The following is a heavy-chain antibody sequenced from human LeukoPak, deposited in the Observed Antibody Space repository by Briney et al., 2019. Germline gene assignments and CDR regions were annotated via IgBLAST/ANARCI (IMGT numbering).Heavy chain of an antibody. Sequence: SETLSLTCNVSGGSITTYYWNWIRQSPGKGLEWIGYIYYTGSTSYNPSLKSRVTISADTPKNQFSLKLSSVTAADTAVYYCARVYSSNWSQTYYFDYWGQGTLVTVSS. CDR1: GGSITTYY. J-gene: IGHJ4*02. D-gene: IGHD6-13*01. CDR3: ARVYSSNWSQTYYFDY. CDR2: IYYTGST. V-gene: IGHV4-59*12.